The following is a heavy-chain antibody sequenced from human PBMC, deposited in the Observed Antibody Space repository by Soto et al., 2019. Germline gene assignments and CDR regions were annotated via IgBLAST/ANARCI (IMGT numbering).Heavy chain of an antibody. CDR3: AKEGCSSTSCYAVGAFDI. CDR2: ISGSGGST. Sequence: EVQLLESGGGLVQPGGSLRLSCAASGFTFSSYAMSWVRQAPGKGLEWVSAISGSGGSTYYADSVKGRFTISRDNSKNTLYLQMNSLGAEDTAVYYCAKEGCSSTSCYAVGAFDIWGQGTMVTVSS. CDR1: GFTFSSYA. V-gene: IGHV3-23*01. D-gene: IGHD2-2*01. J-gene: IGHJ3*02.